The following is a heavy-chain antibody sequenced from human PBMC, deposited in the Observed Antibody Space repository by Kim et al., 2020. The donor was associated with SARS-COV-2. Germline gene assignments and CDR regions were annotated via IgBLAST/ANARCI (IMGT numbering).Heavy chain of an antibody. Sequence: SQTLSLTCAISGDRVSSNSAAWNWIRQSPSRGLEWLGRTYYRSKWYNDYAVSVKSRITINPDTSKNQFSLQLNSVTPEDTAVYYCARGDFETSRYYYGSGSYSRDNWFDPWGQGTLVTVSS. CDR2: TYYRSKWYN. CDR3: ARGDFETSRYYYGSGSYSRDNWFDP. J-gene: IGHJ5*02. V-gene: IGHV6-1*01. CDR1: GDRVSSNSAA. D-gene: IGHD3-10*01.